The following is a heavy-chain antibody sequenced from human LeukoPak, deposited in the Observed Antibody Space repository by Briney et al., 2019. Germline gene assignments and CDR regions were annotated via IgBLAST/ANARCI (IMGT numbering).Heavy chain of an antibody. CDR3: ARGLQYQLLKALGYYYMDV. CDR1: GGTFSSHA. V-gene: IGHV1-69*05. J-gene: IGHJ6*03. D-gene: IGHD2-2*01. CDR2: IIPISGTA. Sequence: ASVKVPCKASGGTFSSHAIAWVRQAPGQGPERMGGIIPISGTANYAQKFQGRVTITTDESTSTAYMELSSLTSDDTAVYYCARGLQYQLLKALGYYYMDVWGEGTTVTVSS.